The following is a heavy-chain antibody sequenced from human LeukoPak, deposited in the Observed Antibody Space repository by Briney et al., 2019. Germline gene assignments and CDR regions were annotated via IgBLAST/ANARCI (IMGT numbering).Heavy chain of an antibody. CDR2: INGDGGVT. CDR1: GFPFSSYW. V-gene: IGHV3-74*03. CDR3: SRSQFDY. Sequence: PGGSLRLSCATSGFPFSSYWMLWVRQAPGKGLVWVSRINGDGGVTTYADSVEGRFTISRDNTKNILYLQMNNLRAEDTATYYCSRSQFDYWGQGVLVTVSS. J-gene: IGHJ4*02.